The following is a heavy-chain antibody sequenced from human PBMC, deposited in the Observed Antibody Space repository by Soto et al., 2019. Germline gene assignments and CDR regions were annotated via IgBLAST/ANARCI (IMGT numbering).Heavy chain of an antibody. CDR3: ANVPIWCGSSRCYTEGFDY. J-gene: IGHJ4*02. Sequence: EVQLLEYGGGLVQPGGSLRLTCAASGFTFSDYAMSWVRQAPGKGLEWVSTVSASASNTHYADSVKGRFTISRANSKNTLFLQMDSLRAEDTALYYCANVPIWCGSSRCYTEGFDYWGQGTLVIVSS. D-gene: IGHD2-2*01. V-gene: IGHV3-23*01. CDR2: VSASASNT. CDR1: GFTFSDYA.